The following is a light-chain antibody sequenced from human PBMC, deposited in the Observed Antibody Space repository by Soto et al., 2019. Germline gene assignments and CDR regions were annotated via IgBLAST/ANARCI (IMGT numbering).Light chain of an antibody. CDR3: SSYAGRDTVV. CDR1: SSDIGDTHY. J-gene: IGLJ1*01. CDR2: EVS. V-gene: IGLV2-8*01. Sequence: QSVLTQPPSASGSPGQSVTVSCTGTSSDIGDTHYVSWYQQHPGKAPKLMVYEVSKRPSGVTDRFSGSKSGNTASLTVSGLLAEDEGDYYCSSYAGRDTVVFGSGTKVTVL.